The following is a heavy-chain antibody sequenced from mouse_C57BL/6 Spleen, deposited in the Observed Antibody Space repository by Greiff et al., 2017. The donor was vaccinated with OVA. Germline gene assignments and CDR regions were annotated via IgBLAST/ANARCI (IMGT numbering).Heavy chain of an antibody. CDR2: IDPSDSYT. CDR3: DTSQPAYWDIDV. Sequence: QVQLLQPGAELVMPGASVKLSCKASGFTFTSYWMSWVKQRPGQGLEWIGEIDPSDSYTNYNHKFKGKSTLTVDNSSSTAYMQLSSLTSEDSAVYCCDTSQPAYWDIDVWGKGTTVTVSS. V-gene: IGHV1-69*01. J-gene: IGHJ1*03. CDR1: GFTFTSYW.